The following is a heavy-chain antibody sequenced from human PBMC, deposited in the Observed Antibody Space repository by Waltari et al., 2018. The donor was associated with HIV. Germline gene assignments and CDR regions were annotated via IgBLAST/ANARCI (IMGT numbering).Heavy chain of an antibody. Sequence: EVQLVESGGGLVQHGGSLRLSCSASGFTFSSYWMHWVRQAPGKGLVWGSGTNRDGSTRRYADSVKGRLTISRDNAKNTLYLQMNSLIAEDTALYYCARGQYYSMDVWGQGTTVTVSS. V-gene: IGHV3-74*01. CDR1: GFTFSSYW. CDR2: TNRDGSTR. D-gene: IGHD3-10*01. J-gene: IGHJ6*02. CDR3: ARGQYYSMDV.